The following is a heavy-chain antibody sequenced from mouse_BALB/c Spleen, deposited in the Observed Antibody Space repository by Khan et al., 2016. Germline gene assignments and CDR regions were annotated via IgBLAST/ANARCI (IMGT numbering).Heavy chain of an antibody. J-gene: IGHJ2*01. D-gene: IGHD1-1*01. CDR2: INPDSSTI. Sequence: EVKLLESGGGLVQPGGSLKLSCAASGFDFSRYWMSWVRQAPGTGLEWIGEINPDSSTINYTPSLKDKFIISRDNAKNTLYLQMSKVRSEDTALSYCARLGYYGYFDYWGQGTTLTVSS. V-gene: IGHV4-1*02. CDR1: GFDFSRYW. CDR3: ARLGYYGYFDY.